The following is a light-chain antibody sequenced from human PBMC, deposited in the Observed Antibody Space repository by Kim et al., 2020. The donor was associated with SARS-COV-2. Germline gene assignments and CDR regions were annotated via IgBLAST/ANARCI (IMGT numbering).Light chain of an antibody. CDR2: RDS. CDR1: NIESKN. CDR3: QVWDTNTVV. J-gene: IGLJ3*02. V-gene: IGLV3-9*01. Sequence: VALGQTAKITSGGNNIESKNVRWYKQRPGQVPVWVIYRDSSRPSGIPERFSGSNWWNTATLTISGAQAGDEADFYCQVWDTNTVVFGGGTQLTVL.